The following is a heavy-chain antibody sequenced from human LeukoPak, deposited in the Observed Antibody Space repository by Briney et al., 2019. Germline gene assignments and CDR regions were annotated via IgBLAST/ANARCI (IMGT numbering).Heavy chain of an antibody. V-gene: IGHV1-2*06. J-gene: IGHJ6*03. D-gene: IGHD6-13*01. Sequence: ASVKVSCKASGYTFTGYYMHWVRQAPGQGLEWMGRINPNSGGTNYAQKFQGRVTMTGDTSISTAYMELSRLRSDDTAVYYCARAGVSSSWEYYMDVWGKGTTVTVSS. CDR3: ARAGVSSSWEYYMDV. CDR1: GYTFTGYY. CDR2: INPNSGGT.